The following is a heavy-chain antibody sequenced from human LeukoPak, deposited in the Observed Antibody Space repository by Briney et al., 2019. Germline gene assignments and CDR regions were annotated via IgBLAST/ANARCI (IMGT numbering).Heavy chain of an antibody. CDR1: GGSIRNYY. D-gene: IGHD3-9*01. CDR3: ARAPSYYDILTGHYFDY. Sequence: SETLSLTCIVSGGSIRNYYWNWIRQSPGKGLEWIGFIHYSGSTYYRPTLKSRVTMSVDTSKNQFSLKLSSVTAADTAVYYCARAPSYYDILTGHYFDYWGQGTLVTVSS. J-gene: IGHJ4*02. V-gene: IGHV4-59*08. CDR2: IHYSGST.